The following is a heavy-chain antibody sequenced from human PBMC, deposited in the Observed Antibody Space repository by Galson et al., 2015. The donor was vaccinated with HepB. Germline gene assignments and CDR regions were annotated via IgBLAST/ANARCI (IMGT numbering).Heavy chain of an antibody. CDR3: AKHYRNFYGSGSHYNSSPVNAMDV. CDR1: GFTFGSYV. V-gene: IGHV3-23*01. D-gene: IGHD3-10*01. Sequence: SLRLSCAASGFTFGSYVMSWVRQAPGKGLEWVSSISGNGDKTYYADSVKGRLAISRDNSKNTLFVQMNSLRVEDTAVYYCAKHYRNFYGSGSHYNSSPVNAMDVWGQGTTVTVSS. J-gene: IGHJ6*02. CDR2: ISGNGDKT.